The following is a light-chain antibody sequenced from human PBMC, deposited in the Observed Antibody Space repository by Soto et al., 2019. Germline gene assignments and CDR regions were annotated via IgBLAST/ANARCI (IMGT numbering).Light chain of an antibody. J-gene: IGLJ2*01. CDR2: DNN. Sequence: QSVLTQPPSVSAAPGQKVTISCSGSRSNIENNYVSWYQQLPGTAPQLLIYDNNKRASGIPDRFSASKSGTSATLGITALQSGDEADYYCGTWDNILGAVFGGGTKVTV. CDR1: RSNIENNY. V-gene: IGLV1-51*01. CDR3: GTWDNILGAV.